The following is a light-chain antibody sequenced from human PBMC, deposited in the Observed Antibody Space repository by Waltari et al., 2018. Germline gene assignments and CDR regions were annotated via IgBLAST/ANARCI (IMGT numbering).Light chain of an antibody. Sequence: TQDPAVSVSLGQTVSLTCQGDSLRSYYASWYQQRPGQAPILVMYDKNSRPSGVPDRVYGSSSDHTASLTITGGQAEDEAYYYWHSRDASGVGGAFGGGTKLTVL. CDR2: DKN. CDR1: SLRSYY. J-gene: IGLJ2*01. CDR3: HSRDASGVGGA. V-gene: IGLV3-19*01.